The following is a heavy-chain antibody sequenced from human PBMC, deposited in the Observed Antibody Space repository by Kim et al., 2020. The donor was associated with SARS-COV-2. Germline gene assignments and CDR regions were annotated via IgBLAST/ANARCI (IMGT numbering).Heavy chain of an antibody. CDR1: GFTFSIYG. J-gene: IGHJ3*02. CDR3: ARYYRGGYSGYDSAFDI. V-gene: IGHV3-33*05. Sequence: GGSLRLSCAASGFTFSIYGMHWVRQAPGKGLEWVAVISYDGSNKYYADSVKGRFTISRDNSKNTLYLQMNSLIAEDTAVYYCARYYRGGYSGYDSAFDIWGQGTMVTVSS. D-gene: IGHD5-12*01. CDR2: ISYDGSNK.